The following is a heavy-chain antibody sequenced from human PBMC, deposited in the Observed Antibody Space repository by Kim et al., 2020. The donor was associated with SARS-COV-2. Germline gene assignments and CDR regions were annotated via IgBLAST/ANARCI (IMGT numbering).Heavy chain of an antibody. Sequence: GGSLRLSCAASGFTFSSYAMSWVRQAPGKGLEWVSAISGSGGSTYYADSVKGRFTISRDNFKNTLYLQMNSLRAEDTAVYYCAKDPFFGDSSGYYYSDYWGQGTLVTVSS. D-gene: IGHD3-22*01. CDR2: ISGSGGST. CDR3: AKDPFFGDSSGYYYSDY. J-gene: IGHJ4*02. V-gene: IGHV3-23*01. CDR1: GFTFSSYA.